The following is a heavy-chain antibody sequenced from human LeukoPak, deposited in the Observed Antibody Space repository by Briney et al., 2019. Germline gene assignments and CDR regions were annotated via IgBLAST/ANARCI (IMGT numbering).Heavy chain of an antibody. Sequence: GGSLRLSCAASGFTFSSYAMYWVRQAPGKGLEWVLGVSDSGDGTHYADSVKGRFTISRDNSKNTLYLQMNNLRAEDTAVYYCAKDRACGQWNCQGSDYWGQGTLVAVSS. D-gene: IGHD1-7*01. CDR2: VSDSGDGT. CDR1: GFTFSSYA. CDR3: AKDRACGQWNCQGSDY. J-gene: IGHJ4*02. V-gene: IGHV3-23*01.